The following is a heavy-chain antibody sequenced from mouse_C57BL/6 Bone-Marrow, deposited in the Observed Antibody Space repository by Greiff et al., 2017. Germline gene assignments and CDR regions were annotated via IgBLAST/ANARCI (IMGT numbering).Heavy chain of an antibody. CDR2: INPNNGGT. V-gene: IGHV1-26*01. J-gene: IGHJ2*01. CDR1: GYTFTDYY. CDR3: ARATSCYFDY. D-gene: IGHD6-1*01. Sequence: VQLQQSGPELVKPGASVKISCKASGYTFTDYYMNWVKQSHGKSLEWIGDINPNNGGTSYNQKFKGKATLTVDKSSSTAYMELRSLTSEDSAVYYCARATSCYFDYWGQGTTLTVSS.